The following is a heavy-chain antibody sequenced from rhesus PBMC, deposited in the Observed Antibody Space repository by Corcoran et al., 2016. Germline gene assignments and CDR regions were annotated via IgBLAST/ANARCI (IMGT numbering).Heavy chain of an antibody. D-gene: IGHD6-37*01. J-gene: IGHJ4*01. V-gene: IGHV1-138*01. CDR1: GSTFPDYY. CDR2: IHPKTGGT. Sequence: QVQLVQSGAEVKKPGSSVTVSCKASGSTFPDYYIHWVRQAPGQGLEWMGKIHPKTGGTKYTQNFQGRITTTRDASTNTAYMELSSLRSEDTAVYFCVRGWSGGFDSWGQGVLVTVSS. CDR3: VRGWSGGFDS.